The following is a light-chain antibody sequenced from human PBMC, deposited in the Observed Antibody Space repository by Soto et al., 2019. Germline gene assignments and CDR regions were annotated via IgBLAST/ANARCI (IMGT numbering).Light chain of an antibody. CDR2: AAS. Sequence: IKLTQSPSSLSASVGDRVTITCRASQGISNYLAWYQQKPGKAPKLLIYAASTLQSGVPSRFSGSGSGTEFTLTISSLQPDDFATYYCQQYNSYSTFGQGTKVDIK. CDR3: QQYNSYST. V-gene: IGKV1-9*01. J-gene: IGKJ1*01. CDR1: QGISNY.